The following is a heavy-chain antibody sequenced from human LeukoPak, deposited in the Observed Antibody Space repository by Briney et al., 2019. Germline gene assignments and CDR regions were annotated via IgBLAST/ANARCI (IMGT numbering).Heavy chain of an antibody. Sequence: SETLSLTCAVYGGSFSGYYWNWIRQPPGKGLEWIGEINHSGSTNYNPSLKSRVTISVDTSKNQFSLKLSSVTAADTAVYYCARDRPREPPKRPGRALDIWGQGTMVTVSS. CDR3: ARDRPREPPKRPGRALDI. D-gene: IGHD1-26*01. CDR1: GGSFSGYY. J-gene: IGHJ3*02. V-gene: IGHV4-34*01. CDR2: INHSGST.